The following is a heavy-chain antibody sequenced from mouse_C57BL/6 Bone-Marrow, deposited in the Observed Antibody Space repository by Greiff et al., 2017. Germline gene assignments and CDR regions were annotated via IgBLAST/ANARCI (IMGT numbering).Heavy chain of an antibody. CDR1: GYSITSGYY. V-gene: IGHV3-6*01. CDR2: ISYDGSN. J-gene: IGHJ4*01. Sequence: EVKLQESGPGLVKPSQSLSLTCSVTGYSITSGYYWNWIRQFPGNKLEWMGYISYDGSNNYNPSLKNRISITRDTSKNQFFLKLNSVTTEDTATYYCAREGTTAQATGYAMDYWGQGTSVTVSS. D-gene: IGHD3-2*02. CDR3: AREGTTAQATGYAMDY.